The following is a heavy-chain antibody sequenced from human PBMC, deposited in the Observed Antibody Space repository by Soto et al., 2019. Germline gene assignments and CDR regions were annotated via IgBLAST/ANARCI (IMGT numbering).Heavy chain of an antibody. CDR2: ISAYNGNT. V-gene: IGHV1-18*01. CDR1: GYTFTSYG. Sequence: ASVKVSCKASGYTFTSYGISWVRQAPGQGLEWMGWISAYNGNTNYAQKLQGRVTMTTDTSTSTAYMELRSLRSDDTAVYYCARDYSSSWYEYYYYGMDVWGQGTTVTVSS. D-gene: IGHD6-13*01. J-gene: IGHJ6*02. CDR3: ARDYSSSWYEYYYYGMDV.